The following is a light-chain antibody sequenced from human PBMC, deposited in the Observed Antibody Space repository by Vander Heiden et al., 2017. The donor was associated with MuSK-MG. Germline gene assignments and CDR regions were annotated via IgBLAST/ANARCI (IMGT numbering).Light chain of an antibody. J-gene: IGKJ1*01. CDR2: DAS. V-gene: IGKV3-11*01. Sequence: EIVLTQSPATLSLSPGERATLSCRASQSVNNYLAWYQHKPGQAPRLLIYDASNRATGIPARFSGSGYGTDFTLTITSPEPEDFAVYYCQQRSSWPSCTFGQGTKVXIK. CDR1: QSVNNY. CDR3: QQRSSWPSCT.